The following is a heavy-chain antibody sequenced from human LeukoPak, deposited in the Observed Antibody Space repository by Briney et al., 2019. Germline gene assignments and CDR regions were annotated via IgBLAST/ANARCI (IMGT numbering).Heavy chain of an antibody. CDR2: ISSSSSYI. V-gene: IGHV3-21*01. CDR1: GFTFSSYS. Sequence: PGGSLRLSCAASGFTFSSYSMNWVRQAPGKGLEWVSSISSSSSYIYYADSVKGRFTISRDNAKNSLYLQMNSLRAEDTAVYYCARVGATVLFGVQYWGQGPLVTVSS. D-gene: IGHD1-26*01. CDR3: ARVGATVLFGVQY. J-gene: IGHJ4*02.